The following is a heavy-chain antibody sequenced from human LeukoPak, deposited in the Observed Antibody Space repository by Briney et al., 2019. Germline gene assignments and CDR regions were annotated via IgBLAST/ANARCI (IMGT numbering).Heavy chain of an antibody. J-gene: IGHJ6*02. CDR2: IKPDGSEK. V-gene: IGHV3-7*04. CDR3: ARAAVAAPGDV. D-gene: IGHD6-19*01. Sequence: GRSLRLSCAASGFTFSNNAIHWVRQAPGKGLEWVANIKPDGSEKYYVDSLKGRFTISRDNAENSLYLQMKSLRDEDTAVYYCARAAVAAPGDVWGQGTTVTVSS. CDR1: GFTFSNNA.